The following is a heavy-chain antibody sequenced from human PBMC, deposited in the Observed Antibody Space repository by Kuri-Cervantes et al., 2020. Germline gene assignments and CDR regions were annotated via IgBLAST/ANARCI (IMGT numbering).Heavy chain of an antibody. Sequence: SVKVSCKASGYTFTYRYLHWVRQAPGQGLEWMGGIIPIFGTANYAQKFQGRVTMTTDTSTSTAYMELRSLRSDDTAMYYCARRKSGVDSYYYYYYMDVWGKGTTVTVSS. D-gene: IGHD3-3*01. J-gene: IGHJ6*03. CDR3: ARRKSGVDSYYYYYYMDV. CDR2: IIPIFGTA. CDR1: GYTFTYRY. V-gene: IGHV1-69*05.